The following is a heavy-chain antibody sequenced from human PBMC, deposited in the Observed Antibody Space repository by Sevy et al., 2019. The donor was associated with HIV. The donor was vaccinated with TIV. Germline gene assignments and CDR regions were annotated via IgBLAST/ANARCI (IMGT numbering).Heavy chain of an antibody. V-gene: IGHV3-53*01. Sequence: GGSLRLSCSASGFTVSGVHMTWIRQASGKGLEWVSVIYDGGSTYYADSVKGRFIISRDNSKNTLYLQMNSLRVEDTAVYYCARWDFKMDVWGQRATVTVSS. CDR2: IYDGGST. J-gene: IGHJ6*02. CDR3: ARWDFKMDV. D-gene: IGHD1-26*01. CDR1: GFTVSGVH.